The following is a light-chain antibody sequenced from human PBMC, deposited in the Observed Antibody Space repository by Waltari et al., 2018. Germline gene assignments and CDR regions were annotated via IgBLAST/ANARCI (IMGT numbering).Light chain of an antibody. J-gene: IGKJ4*01. CDR1: QGVGTN. V-gene: IGKV3-15*01. CDR2: GAS. Sequence: EIVMTQSPATLSVSPGERATLSCRASQGVGTNLAWYQQKPGQAPRLLIYGASTRASGIPARFSGRGSGTEFTLTISSLQSEDFAIYYCQQYNNWPPLTFGGGTKVEI. CDR3: QQYNNWPPLT.